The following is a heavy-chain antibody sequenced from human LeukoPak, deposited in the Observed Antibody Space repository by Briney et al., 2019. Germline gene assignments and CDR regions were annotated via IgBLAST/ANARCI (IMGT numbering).Heavy chain of an antibody. V-gene: IGHV3-23*01. CDR1: GFTFNNYA. CDR3: AKSNSGSYHFYFDH. J-gene: IGHJ4*02. CDR2: ISGSGDST. D-gene: IGHD1-26*01. Sequence: LSGESLKISCTASGFTFNNYAMSWVRQAPGKGLEWVSAISGSGDSTYYADSVKGRVTNSRDNSKNTLYLQMNSLRAEDTALYYCAKSNSGSYHFYFDHWGQGTLVTVSS.